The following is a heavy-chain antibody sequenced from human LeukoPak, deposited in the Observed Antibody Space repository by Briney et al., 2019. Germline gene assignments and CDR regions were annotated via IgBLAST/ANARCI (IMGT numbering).Heavy chain of an antibody. J-gene: IGHJ4*02. CDR3: ARESDGTYYYDSSGQIDY. V-gene: IGHV4-4*02. Sequence: SGTLSLTCAVSGGSISSSNWWSWVRQPPGKGLEWIGYIYYSASTYYNPSLKSRVTISVDTSKNQFSLKLSSVTAADTAVYYCARESDGTYYYDSSGQIDYWGQGTLVTVSS. D-gene: IGHD3-22*01. CDR1: GGSISSSNW. CDR2: IYYSAST.